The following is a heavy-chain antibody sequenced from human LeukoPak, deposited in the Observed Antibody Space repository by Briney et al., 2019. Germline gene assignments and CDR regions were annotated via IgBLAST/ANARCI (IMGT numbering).Heavy chain of an antibody. CDR3: ARRRGGRGWYYYYGMDV. CDR1: GGSIGSYY. V-gene: IGHV4-59*08. CDR2: IYYSGST. Sequence: SETLSLTCTVSGGSIGSYYWSWIRQPPGKGLEWIGYIYYSGSTNYNPSLKSRVTISVDTSKNQFSLKLSSVTAADTAVYYCARRRGGRGWYYYYGMDVWGQGTTVTVSS. J-gene: IGHJ6*02. D-gene: IGHD3-10*01.